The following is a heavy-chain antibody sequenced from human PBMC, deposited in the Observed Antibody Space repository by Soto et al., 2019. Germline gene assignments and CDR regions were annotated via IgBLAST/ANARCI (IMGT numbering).Heavy chain of an antibody. V-gene: IGHV3-33*01. J-gene: IGHJ4*02. Sequence: PGGSLRLSCAASGFTFSRSAMHWVRQAPGKGLEWVAVIWYDGSNKYYGESVKGRFTISRDNSKSTLYLQMNSLRAEDTAVYYCARDQAVRRAIDYWGQGTLVTVSS. CDR1: GFTFSRSA. CDR3: ARDQAVRRAIDY. D-gene: IGHD3-10*01. CDR2: IWYDGSNK.